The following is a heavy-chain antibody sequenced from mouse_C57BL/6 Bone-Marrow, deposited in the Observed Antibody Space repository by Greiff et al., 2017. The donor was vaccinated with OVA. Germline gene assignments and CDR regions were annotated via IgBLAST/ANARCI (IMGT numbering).Heavy chain of an antibody. CDR3: TRDYGRSYFDY. CDR2: IDPETGGT. CDR1: GYTFTDYE. D-gene: IGHD1-1*01. V-gene: IGHV1-15*01. J-gene: IGHJ2*01. Sequence: QVQLQESGAELVRPGASVTLSCKASGYTFTDYEMHWVKQTPVHGLEWIGAIDPETGGTAYNQKFKGKAILTADKSSSTAYMELRSLTSEDAAVYCATRDYGRSYFDYWGQGTTLTVSS.